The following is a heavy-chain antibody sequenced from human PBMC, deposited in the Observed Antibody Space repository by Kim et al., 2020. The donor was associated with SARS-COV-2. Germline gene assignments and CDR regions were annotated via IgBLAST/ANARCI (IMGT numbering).Heavy chain of an antibody. Sequence: GGSLRLSCAASGFTFSNYNMNWVRQAPGKGLEWVSCISHSSSYRYYADSVKGRFTISRDNARNSLYLQMNSLRAEDTAVYYCASAEGGSSGWSDWYFDLWGRGTLVTVSS. D-gene: IGHD6-19*01. J-gene: IGHJ2*01. CDR1: GFTFSNYN. CDR3: ASAEGGSSGWSDWYFDL. V-gene: IGHV3-21*01. CDR2: ISHSSSYR.